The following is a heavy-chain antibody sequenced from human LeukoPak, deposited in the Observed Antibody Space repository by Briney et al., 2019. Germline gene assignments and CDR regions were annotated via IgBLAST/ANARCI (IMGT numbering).Heavy chain of an antibody. J-gene: IGHJ4*02. D-gene: IGHD2-2*01. CDR2: ISYDGSNK. CDR3: AIPRRDIVVVPAAIDY. V-gene: IGHV3-30*03. Sequence: AGGSLRLSCAASGFTFSSYGMHWVRQAPGKGREGVAVISYDGSNKYYADSVKGRFTISRDNSKNTLYLQMNSLRAEDTAVYYCAIPRRDIVVVPAAIDYWGQGTLVTVSS. CDR1: GFTFSSYG.